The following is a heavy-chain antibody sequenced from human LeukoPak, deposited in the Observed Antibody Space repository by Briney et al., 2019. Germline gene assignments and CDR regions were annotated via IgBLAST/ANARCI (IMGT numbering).Heavy chain of an antibody. V-gene: IGHV5-51*01. D-gene: IGHD6-6*01. Sequence: GESLKISCKGSGYNFTNYWIGWVRQMPGKGLEWMGIIYPGDSDTRYSPSFQGQVTISADKSISTAYLQWSSLKASDTAMYYCAREYSTSSLWFDPWGQGTLVTVSS. CDR3: AREYSTSSLWFDP. CDR2: IYPGDSDT. CDR1: GYNFTNYW. J-gene: IGHJ5*02.